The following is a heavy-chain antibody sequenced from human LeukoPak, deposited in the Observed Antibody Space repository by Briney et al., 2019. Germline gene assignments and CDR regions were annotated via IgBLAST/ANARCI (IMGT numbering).Heavy chain of an antibody. CDR3: ARVGGVYYDSSGYPSKVDAFDI. CDR2: IYYSGST. Sequence: SETLSLTCTVSGGSISSYYWSWIRQPPGKGLEWIGYIYYSGSTNYNPSLKSRVTISVDTSKNQFSLKLSSVTAADTAVYYCARVGGVYYDSSGYPSKVDAFDIWGQGTMVTVSS. CDR1: GGSISSYY. V-gene: IGHV4-59*01. J-gene: IGHJ3*02. D-gene: IGHD3-22*01.